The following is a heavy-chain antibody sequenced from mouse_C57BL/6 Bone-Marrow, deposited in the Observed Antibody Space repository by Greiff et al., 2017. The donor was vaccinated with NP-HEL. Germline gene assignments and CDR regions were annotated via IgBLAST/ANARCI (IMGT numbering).Heavy chain of an antibody. D-gene: IGHD1-1*01. CDR1: GYTFTSYG. CDR3: ARWPTVVATDY. CDR2: IYPRSGNT. Sequence: QVQLQQSGAELARPGASGKLSWKASGYTFTSYGISWVKQRTGQGLEWIGEIYPRSGNTYYNEKFKGKATLTADKSSSTAYMELRSLTSEDSAVYFCARWPTVVATDYWGQGTTLTVSS. V-gene: IGHV1-81*01. J-gene: IGHJ2*01.